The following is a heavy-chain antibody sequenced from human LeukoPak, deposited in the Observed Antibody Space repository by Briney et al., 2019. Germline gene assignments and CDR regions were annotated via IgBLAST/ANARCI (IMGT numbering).Heavy chain of an antibody. V-gene: IGHV1-2*02. J-gene: IGHJ4*02. D-gene: IGHD3-10*01. CDR1: GYTFTGYY. CDR3: ALQDGSGNQGGY. Sequence: ASVKVSCKASGYTFTGYYMHWVRQAPGQGLEWMGWINPNSGGTNYAQKFQGRVTITADKSTSTAYMELSSLRSEDTAVYYCALQDGSGNQGGYWGQGTLVTVSS. CDR2: INPNSGGT.